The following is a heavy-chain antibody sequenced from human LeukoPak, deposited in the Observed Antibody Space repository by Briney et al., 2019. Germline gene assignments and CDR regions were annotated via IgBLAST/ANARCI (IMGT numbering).Heavy chain of an antibody. CDR3: ARDQGYRYGYGDFDY. V-gene: IGHV1-2*02. D-gene: IGHD5-18*01. J-gene: IGHJ4*02. CDR2: INPKNGDT. Sequence: ASVKVSCKASGYTFSGYYMHWVRQAPGQGLEWMGWINPKNGDTKYGQKFQGRVTMTRDTSISTAYMELSSLRSEDTAVYYCARDQGYRYGYGDFDYWGQGTLVTVSS. CDR1: GYTFSGYY.